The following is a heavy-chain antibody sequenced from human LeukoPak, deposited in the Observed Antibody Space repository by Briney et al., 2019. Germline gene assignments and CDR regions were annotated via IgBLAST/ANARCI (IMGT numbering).Heavy chain of an antibody. D-gene: IGHD5-24*01. CDR3: ASGEGDGYNYYFDY. V-gene: IGHV3-53*01. CDR1: GFTVSSNY. J-gene: IGHJ4*02. CDR2: IYSGGST. Sequence: PGGSLRLSCAASGFTVSSNYMSWVRQAPGKGLEWVSVIYSGGSTYYADSVKGRFTISRDNSKNTLYLQMNSLRAEDTAVYYCASGEGDGYNYYFDYWGQGTLVTVSS.